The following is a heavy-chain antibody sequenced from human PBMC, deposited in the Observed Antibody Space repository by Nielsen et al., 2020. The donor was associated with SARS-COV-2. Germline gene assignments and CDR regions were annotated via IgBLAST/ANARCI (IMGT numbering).Heavy chain of an antibody. CDR1: GGSISSGSHY. V-gene: IGHV4-39*02. Sequence: SETLSLTCSVSGGSISSGSHYWGWIRQPPGKGLEWIGSIYYSGSTYYNPSLKSRVTISVDTSKNLFSLKLSSVTAADTAVYYCARGAYGDYVYTYYYYGMDVWGQGTTVTVSS. J-gene: IGHJ6*02. CDR3: ARGAYGDYVYTYYYYGMDV. D-gene: IGHD4-17*01. CDR2: IYYSGST.